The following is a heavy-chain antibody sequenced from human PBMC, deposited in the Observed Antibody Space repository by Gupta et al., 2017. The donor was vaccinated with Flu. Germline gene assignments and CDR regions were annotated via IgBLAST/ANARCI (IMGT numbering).Heavy chain of an antibody. CDR1: GLTISGSH. V-gene: IGHV3-48*02. CDR3: ARDLNWAVIL. J-gene: IGHJ4*02. D-gene: IGHD3-16*01. CDR2: IGSGGNT. Sequence: VQPVESGRGLVQPAMSLRMTCVMSGLTISGSHMNWVRQAPGKGREWIAYIGSGGNTDYADSVRGRFTISRDNARDSLILQMNSLRDEDTALYYCARDLNWAVILWGQGAQLTVSS.